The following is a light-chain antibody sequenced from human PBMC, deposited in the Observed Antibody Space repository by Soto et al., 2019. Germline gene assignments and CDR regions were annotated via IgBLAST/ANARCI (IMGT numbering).Light chain of an antibody. CDR2: GAS. CDR3: QQYTNWPPFT. J-gene: IGKJ2*01. CDR1: QSVSNN. Sequence: ELVMTQSPATLSVSPGERATLSCRASQSVSNNLAWYQQKPGQAPRLLIHGASTRATGIPARFSGSGSGTEYTLTITSLQSEDFALYYCQQYTNWPPFTFGQGTRLEIK. V-gene: IGKV3-15*01.